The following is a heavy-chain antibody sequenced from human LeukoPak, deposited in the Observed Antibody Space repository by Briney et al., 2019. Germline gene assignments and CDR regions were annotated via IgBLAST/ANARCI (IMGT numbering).Heavy chain of an antibody. CDR3: ARGPNYDILAGTGYYMDV. CDR2: ISAYNGNT. D-gene: IGHD3-9*01. Sequence: ASVKVSCKASGYTFTSYGISWVRQAPGQGLEWMGWISAYNGNTNYAQKLQGRVTMTTDTSTSTAYMELRSLRSDDTAVYYCARGPNYDILAGTGYYMDVWGKGTTVTISS. CDR1: GYTFTSYG. J-gene: IGHJ6*03. V-gene: IGHV1-18*01.